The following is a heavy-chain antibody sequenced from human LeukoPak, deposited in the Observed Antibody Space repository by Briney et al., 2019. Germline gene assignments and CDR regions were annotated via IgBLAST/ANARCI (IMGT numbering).Heavy chain of an antibody. CDR1: GGSIGSYY. J-gene: IGHJ6*03. CDR2: IYDSGST. Sequence: PSETLSLTCTISGGSIGSYYWSWIRQPPGKGLEWIGYIYDSGSTIYNTSLKSRVTASIDRSKNQISLKLSFVTAADTAVYCCATVGVVVPTTMNYYYMDVWGKGTTVTVSS. CDR3: ATVGVVVPTTMNYYYMDV. D-gene: IGHD2-21*01. V-gene: IGHV4-59*01.